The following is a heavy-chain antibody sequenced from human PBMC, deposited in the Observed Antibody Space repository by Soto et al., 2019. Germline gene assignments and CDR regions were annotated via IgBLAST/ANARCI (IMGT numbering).Heavy chain of an antibody. CDR1: GVTVSTTY. J-gene: IGHJ4*02. Sequence: GGSLRLSCAASGVTVSTTYMSWVRQAPGKGLEWVSVIYADGRTYYADSVKGRFTISRDKSKNTLYLQMNSLRAEDTAMYYCKRDPTDRISPGFDYWGQGSLVTVSS. CDR2: IYADGRT. V-gene: IGHV3-66*01. D-gene: IGHD3-22*01. CDR3: KRDPTDRISPGFDY.